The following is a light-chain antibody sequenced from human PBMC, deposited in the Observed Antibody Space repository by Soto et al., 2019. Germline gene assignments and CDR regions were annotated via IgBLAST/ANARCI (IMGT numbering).Light chain of an antibody. CDR1: SSNIGSNN. Sequence: QSVLTQPPSASATPGQRVTISCSGSSSNIGSNNVAWYQQLPATAPKLLIFKNDERPSGVPDRFSGSKSGTSASLAISGLWSEDEADYYCAAWDDSLSGLVFGGGTKLTVL. J-gene: IGLJ2*01. CDR3: AAWDDSLSGLV. V-gene: IGLV1-47*03. CDR2: KND.